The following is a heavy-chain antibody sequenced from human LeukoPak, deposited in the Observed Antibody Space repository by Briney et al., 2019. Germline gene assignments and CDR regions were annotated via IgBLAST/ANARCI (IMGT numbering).Heavy chain of an antibody. J-gene: IGHJ6*03. CDR3: ATGGVNHDYGVYAFLDYCMDV. Sequence: ASVKVSCKVSGYTLTELSMHWVRQAPGKGLEWMGGFDPEDGETIYAQKFQGRVTMTEDTSTDTAYMELSSLRSEDTAVYYCATGGVNHDYGVYAFLDYCMDVWGKGTTVTVSS. CDR2: FDPEDGET. V-gene: IGHV1-24*01. D-gene: IGHD4-17*01. CDR1: GYTLTELS.